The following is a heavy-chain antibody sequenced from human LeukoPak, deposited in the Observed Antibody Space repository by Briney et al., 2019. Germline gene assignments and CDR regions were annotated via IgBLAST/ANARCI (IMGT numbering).Heavy chain of an antibody. CDR3: ASPRGEYSSSSPDSDYYFDY. CDR2: IIPIFGTA. V-gene: IGHV1-69*05. J-gene: IGHJ4*02. D-gene: IGHD6-6*01. Sequence: SVKVSCKASGGTFSSYAISWVRQAPGQGLEWMGGIIPIFGTANYAQKFQGRVTTTTDESTSTAYMELSSLRSEDTAVYYCASPRGEYSSSSPDSDYYFDYWGQGTLVTVSS. CDR1: GGTFSSYA.